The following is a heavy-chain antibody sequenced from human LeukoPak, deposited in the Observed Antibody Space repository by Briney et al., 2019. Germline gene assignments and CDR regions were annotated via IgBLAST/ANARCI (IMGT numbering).Heavy chain of an antibody. CDR2: ISSSSSYI. CDR1: GFTFSSYS. D-gene: IGHD2-2*01. Sequence: GGSLRLSCAASGFTFSSYSMNWVRQAPGKGLEGVSSISSSSSYIYYADSVKGRFTISRDNAKNSLCLQMNSLRAEDTAVYYCARDDIVVVPGNWFDPWGQGTLVTVSS. V-gene: IGHV3-21*01. J-gene: IGHJ5*02. CDR3: ARDDIVVVPGNWFDP.